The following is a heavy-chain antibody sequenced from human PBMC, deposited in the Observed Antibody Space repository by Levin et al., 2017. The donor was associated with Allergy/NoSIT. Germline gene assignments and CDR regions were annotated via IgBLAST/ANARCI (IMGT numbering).Heavy chain of an antibody. J-gene: IGHJ6*02. CDR2: IYYSGST. D-gene: IGHD1-26*01. CDR1: GGSISSSSYY. CDR3: ARHASGSYSSANMDV. Sequence: PSETLSLTCTVSGGSISSSSYYWGWIRQPPGKGLEWIGSIYYSGSTYYNPSLKSRVTISVDTSKNQFSLKLSSVTAADTAVYYCARHASGSYSSANMDVWGQGTTVTVSS. V-gene: IGHV4-39*01.